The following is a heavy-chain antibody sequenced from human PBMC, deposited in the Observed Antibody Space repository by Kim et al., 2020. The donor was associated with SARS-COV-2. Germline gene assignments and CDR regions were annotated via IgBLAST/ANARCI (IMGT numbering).Heavy chain of an antibody. Sequence: DSVKGRFTISRAKAKNSLFLQMNSLRADDTAVYYCARDRRGPGGGTWYFDTWGQGTLVTVSS. D-gene: IGHD1-26*01. V-gene: IGHV3-11*05. J-gene: IGHJ4*01. CDR3: ARDRRGPGGGTWYFDT.